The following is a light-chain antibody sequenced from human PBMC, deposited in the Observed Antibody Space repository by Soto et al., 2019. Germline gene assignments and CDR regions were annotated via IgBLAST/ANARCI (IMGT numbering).Light chain of an antibody. J-gene: IGLJ1*01. CDR1: SSDVGGYNY. V-gene: IGLV2-14*01. Sequence: QSALTQPASVSGSPGQSITISCTGTSSDVGGYNYVSWYQQHPGQAPKFMIYDVSNRPSGVSNRSSGSKSVNTASLTISGLQAEDEADYHRCSYTTSNTRQIVFGTGTKLTVL. CDR2: DVS. CDR3: CSYTTSNTRQIV.